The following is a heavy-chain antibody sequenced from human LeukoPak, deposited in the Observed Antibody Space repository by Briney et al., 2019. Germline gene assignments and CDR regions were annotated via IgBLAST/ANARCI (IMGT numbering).Heavy chain of an antibody. D-gene: IGHD5-18*01. Sequence: ASVKVSCKASGGTFSSYAISWVRQAPGQGLEWMGRIIPILGIANCAQKFQGRVTITAGKSTSTAYMELSSLRSEDTAVYYCARGPGGYSYGADYWGQGTLVTVSS. J-gene: IGHJ4*02. CDR2: IIPILGIA. CDR1: GGTFSSYA. CDR3: ARGPGGYSYGADY. V-gene: IGHV1-69*04.